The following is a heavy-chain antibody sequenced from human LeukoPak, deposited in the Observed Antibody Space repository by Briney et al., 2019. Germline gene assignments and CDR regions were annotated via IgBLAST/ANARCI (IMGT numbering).Heavy chain of an antibody. D-gene: IGHD1-14*01. CDR3: ARLVYRLSTGYYFDY. V-gene: IGHV4-59*08. CDR2: IYYSGST. J-gene: IGHJ4*02. CDR1: GGSISSDY. Sequence: SETLSLTCTVSGGSISSDYWGWIRQPPGKGLEWIGYIYYSGSTNYNPSLKSRVTISVDTSKNQLSLRLSSVTAADTAVFYCARLVYRLSTGYYFDYWGQETLVTVSS.